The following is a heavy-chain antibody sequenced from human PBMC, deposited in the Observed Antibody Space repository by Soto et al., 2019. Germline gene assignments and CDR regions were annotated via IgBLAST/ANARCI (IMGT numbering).Heavy chain of an antibody. J-gene: IGHJ5*02. CDR1: GYTFTSYG. D-gene: IGHD2-15*01. CDR2: ISPYNGKT. V-gene: IGHV1-18*01. CDR3: ARVTCSGLCYKFDP. Sequence: GASVRVSCKTSGYTFTSYGITWVRQAPGQGLEWVGWISPYNGKTSYAQKLQGRVTMTTDTSTNTAYMELRSLRSDDTAVYYCARVTCSGLCYKFDPWGQGTLVTVSS.